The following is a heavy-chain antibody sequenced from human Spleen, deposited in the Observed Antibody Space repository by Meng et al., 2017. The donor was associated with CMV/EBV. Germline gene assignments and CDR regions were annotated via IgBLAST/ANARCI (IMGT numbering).Heavy chain of an antibody. D-gene: IGHD2-2*01. J-gene: IGHJ6*02. V-gene: IGHV3-20*04. CDR1: GFTFDDYG. CDR3: ARGLLPAAHYYYYGMDV. CDR2: INWNGGNI. Sequence: GGSLRLSWEASGFTFDDYGMSWVRQFPGKGLEWLSGINWNGGNIGYADSGKGRFTISRDNAKNSLYLQMNSLRAEDTALYYCARGLLPAAHYYYYGMDVWVQGTTVTVSS.